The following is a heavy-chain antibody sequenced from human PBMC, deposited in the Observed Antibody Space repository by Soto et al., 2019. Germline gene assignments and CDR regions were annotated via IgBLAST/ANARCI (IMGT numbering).Heavy chain of an antibody. D-gene: IGHD4-17*01. V-gene: IGHV4-34*01. Sequence: TSETLSLTCAVYGGSFSGYYWSWIRQPPGKGLEWIGEINHSGSTNYNPSLKSRVTISVDTSKNQFSLKLSSVTAADTAVYYCAREPHYGVERGDYLLDYWGQGTLVTVSS. CDR2: INHSGST. CDR3: AREPHYGVERGDYLLDY. CDR1: GGSFSGYY. J-gene: IGHJ4*02.